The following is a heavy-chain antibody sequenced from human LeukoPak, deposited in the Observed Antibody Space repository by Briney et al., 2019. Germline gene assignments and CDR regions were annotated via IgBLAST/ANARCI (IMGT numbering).Heavy chain of an antibody. CDR3: ERDKYGGSYYDPGDY. CDR2: INSDGSST. CDR1: GFTFSSYW. Sequence: GGSLRLSCAASGFTFSSYWMHWVRQAPGKGLVWVSRINSDGSSTRYADSVKGRFTISRDNAKTTMYLQMHSLSAEDTAVYYCERDKYGGSYYDPGDYWGQGTLVTVSS. V-gene: IGHV3-74*01. D-gene: IGHD1-26*01. J-gene: IGHJ4*02.